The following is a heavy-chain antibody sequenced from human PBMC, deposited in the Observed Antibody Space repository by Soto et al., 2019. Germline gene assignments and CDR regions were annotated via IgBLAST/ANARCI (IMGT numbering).Heavy chain of an antibody. CDR1: GGSITTYY. D-gene: IGHD5-18*01. CDR3: AGAVRLHYFDY. CDR2: IYYSGST. Sequence: KPSETLSLTCTVSGGSITTYYWTWIRPPPGKGLECIGYIYYSGSTNYNPSLKSRVTISVDTSKNQFSLKLSSVTAADTAVYYCAGAVRLHYFDYWGQGTLVTVSS. J-gene: IGHJ4*02. V-gene: IGHV4-59*12.